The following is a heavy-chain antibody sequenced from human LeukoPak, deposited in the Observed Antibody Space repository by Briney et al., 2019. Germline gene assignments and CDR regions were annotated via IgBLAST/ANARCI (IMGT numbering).Heavy chain of an antibody. V-gene: IGHV3-21*01. J-gene: IGHJ4*02. CDR3: ARDADILTAYSFDY. CDR1: GFTFSSYS. D-gene: IGHD3-9*01. Sequence: PGGSLRLSCAASGFTFSSYSMNWVRQAPGEGLEWVSSIGSSSPYIYYAESLKGRFIISRDNSKNSLFLQMNSLRAEDTAVYYCARDADILTAYSFDYWGQGALVTVSS. CDR2: IGSSSPYI.